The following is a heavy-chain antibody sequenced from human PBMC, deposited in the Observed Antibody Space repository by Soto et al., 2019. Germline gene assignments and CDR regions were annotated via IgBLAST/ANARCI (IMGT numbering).Heavy chain of an antibody. J-gene: IGHJ6*02. CDR1: GFTFRNYD. CDR2: ISAAGDP. CDR3: ARTDRDFYGLDV. V-gene: IGHV3-13*05. Sequence: EVQLVESGGGLVQPGGSLRLSCEASGFTFRNYDMHWVRQGTGKGLEWVSGISAAGDPDYADSVEGRFTISRENAQHSFVLQMNSLRVGDTAVYYCARTDRDFYGLDVWGQGTTVIVSS.